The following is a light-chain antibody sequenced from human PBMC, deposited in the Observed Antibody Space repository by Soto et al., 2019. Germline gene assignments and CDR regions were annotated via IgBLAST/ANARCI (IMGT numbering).Light chain of an antibody. J-gene: IGLJ3*02. V-gene: IGLV3-21*04. CDR2: YDT. Sequence: SYELIQPPSVSVAPGKTATITCGGSNIGGKTVHWFQQKPGQAPVVVLYYDTHRPSGIPERFSGSNSGNTATLTITRVDAGDEADYYCHVWDSSRDHVVFGGGTQLTVL. CDR1: NIGGKT. CDR3: HVWDSSRDHVV.